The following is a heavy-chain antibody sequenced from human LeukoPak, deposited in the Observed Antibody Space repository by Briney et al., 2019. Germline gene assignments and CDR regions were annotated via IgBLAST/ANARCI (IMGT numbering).Heavy chain of an antibody. Sequence: SETLSLTCAVYGGSFSGHYWSWIRQSLGKGLEWIGEINHSGSTNYNPSLKSRVTISVDTSKDQFSLKLSSVTAADTAVYYCARVRGYSYGPWYGMDVWGQGTTVTVSS. CDR2: INHSGST. CDR1: GGSFSGHY. D-gene: IGHD5-18*01. V-gene: IGHV4-34*01. J-gene: IGHJ6*02. CDR3: ARVRGYSYGPWYGMDV.